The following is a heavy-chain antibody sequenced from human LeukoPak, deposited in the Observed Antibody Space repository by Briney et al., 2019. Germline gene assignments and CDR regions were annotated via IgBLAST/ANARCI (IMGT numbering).Heavy chain of an antibody. Sequence: SQTLSLTCAISGDSVFSNSETWTWIRQSPSRGLEWLGRTYYRSKWYYDYALSVRGRITVNPDTSKNQFSLQLNSVTPEDTAVYYCARDGPGADTNFDHWGQGTLVTVSS. CDR2: TYYRSKWYY. V-gene: IGHV6-1*01. J-gene: IGHJ4*02. CDR3: ARDGPGADTNFDH. CDR1: GDSVFSNSET.